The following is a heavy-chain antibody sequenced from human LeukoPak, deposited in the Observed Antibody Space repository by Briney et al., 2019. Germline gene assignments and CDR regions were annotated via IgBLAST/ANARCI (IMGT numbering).Heavy chain of an antibody. CDR3: ARHVVVPAANWFDP. CDR2: IYYSGST. CDR1: GGSISSGGYY. D-gene: IGHD2-2*01. V-gene: IGHV4-61*08. J-gene: IGHJ5*02. Sequence: PSETLSLTCTVSGGSISSGGYYWSWIRQPPGKVLEWNGYIYYSGSTNYNPSLRSRVTISVDTSKNQFSLKLSSVTAADTAVYYCARHVVVPAANWFDPWGQGTLVTVSS.